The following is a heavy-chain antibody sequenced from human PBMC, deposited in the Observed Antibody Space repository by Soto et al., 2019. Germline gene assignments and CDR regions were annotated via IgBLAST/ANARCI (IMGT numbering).Heavy chain of an antibody. J-gene: IGHJ6*03. D-gene: IGHD6-6*01. CDR1: GFTFSSYA. Sequence: GGSLRLSCAASGFTFSSYAMSWVRQAPGKGLEWVSAISGSGGSTYYADSVKGRFTISRDNSKNTLYLQMNSLRAEDTAVYYCAKDPLAARDGYYYYYMDVWGKGTTVTVSS. CDR3: AKDPLAARDGYYYYYMDV. V-gene: IGHV3-23*01. CDR2: ISGSGGST.